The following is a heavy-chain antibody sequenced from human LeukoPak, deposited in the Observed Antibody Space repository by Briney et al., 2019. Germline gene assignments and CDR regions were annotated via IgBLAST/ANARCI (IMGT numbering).Heavy chain of an antibody. J-gene: IGHJ4*02. CDR1: GFTFSSYG. V-gene: IGHV3-30*18. CDR2: ISYDGSNK. Sequence: QPGGSLRLSCAASGFTFSSYGMHWVRQAPGKGLEWVAVISYDGSNKYYADSVKGRFTISRDNSKNTLYLQMNSLRAEDTAVYYCANLWAPVGATKFDYWGQGTLVTVSS. CDR3: ANLWAPVGATKFDY. D-gene: IGHD1-26*01.